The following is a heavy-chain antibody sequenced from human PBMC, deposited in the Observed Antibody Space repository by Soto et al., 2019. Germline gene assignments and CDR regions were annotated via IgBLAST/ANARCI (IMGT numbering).Heavy chain of an antibody. CDR2: IIPLFGTA. D-gene: IGHD3-22*01. CDR3: ARQFDYDTSGYYYAY. Sequence: SVKVSCKASGGTFSKYAIDWVRQAPGQGLEWMGGIIPLFGTAKYAQKFQGRATITADEATSTAYMELSSLRSEDTAVYYCARQFDYDTSGYYYAYWGQGTLVTVSS. V-gene: IGHV1-69*13. CDR1: GGTFSKYA. J-gene: IGHJ4*02.